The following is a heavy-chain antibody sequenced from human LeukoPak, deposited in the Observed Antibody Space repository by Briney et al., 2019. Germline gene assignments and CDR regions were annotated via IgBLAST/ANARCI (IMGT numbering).Heavy chain of an antibody. CDR2: ISHSRGT. Sequence: PSETLSLTCTVSGGSISSSVYFWGWIRPPPEKGLEWLGSISHSRGTHYNPSLKSRLTVAVYTSKNQFSLRLSSVTAADTAVYYCARLQFRGSDGGDYWGRGTLVTVSS. V-gene: IGHV4-39*01. CDR3: ARLQFRGSDGGDY. CDR1: GGSISSSVYF. D-gene: IGHD3-10*01. J-gene: IGHJ4*02.